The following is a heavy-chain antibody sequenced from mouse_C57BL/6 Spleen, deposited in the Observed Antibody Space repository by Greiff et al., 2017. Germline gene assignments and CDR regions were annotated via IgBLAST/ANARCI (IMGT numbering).Heavy chain of an antibody. Sequence: QVQLQQSGAELVRPGTSVKVSCKASGYAFTNYLIEWVKQRPGQGLEWIGVINPGSGGTNYNEKFKGKATLTADKSSSTAYMQLSSLTSENSAVYFCTRSGYGGAYWGQGTLVTVSA. CDR2: INPGSGGT. D-gene: IGHD1-1*01. V-gene: IGHV1-54*01. CDR1: GYAFTNYL. CDR3: TRSGYGGAY. J-gene: IGHJ3*01.